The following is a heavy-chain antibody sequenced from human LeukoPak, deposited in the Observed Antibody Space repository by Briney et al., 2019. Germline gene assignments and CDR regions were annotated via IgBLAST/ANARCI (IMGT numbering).Heavy chain of an antibody. V-gene: IGHV4-59*07. D-gene: IGHD3-22*01. CDR3: ARVRSSGYPPPSAFDY. CDR1: GGSISRYY. J-gene: IGHJ4*02. Sequence: FDTLSLTCTVSGGSISRYYWRWIRQPPGTGLEWIGYIYYSGSTNYNPSLKSRVTISVDTSKNQFSLKLSSVTAADTAVYYCARVRSSGYPPPSAFDYWGQGTLVTVSS. CDR2: IYYSGST.